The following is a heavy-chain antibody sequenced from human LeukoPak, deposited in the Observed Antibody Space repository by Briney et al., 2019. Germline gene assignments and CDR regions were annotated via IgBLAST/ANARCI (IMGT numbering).Heavy chain of an antibody. J-gene: IGHJ4*02. D-gene: IGHD3-10*01. V-gene: IGHV3-23*01. Sequence: GGSLRLSCAASGFTFSSYAMSWVRQAPRKGLEWVSGISGSGDGTYYAGSVKGRFTISRDNSKNALFLQMNSLRAEDTAVYYCAKDRDPGMLRPFDYWGQGTLLTVSS. CDR3: AKDRDPGMLRPFDY. CDR1: GFTFSSYA. CDR2: ISGSGDGT.